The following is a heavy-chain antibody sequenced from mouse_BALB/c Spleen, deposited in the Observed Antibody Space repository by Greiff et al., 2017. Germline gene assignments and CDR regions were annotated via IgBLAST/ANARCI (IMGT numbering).Heavy chain of an antibody. CDR3: ASPQTGTGAWFAY. D-gene: IGHD4-1*01. CDR1: GFNIKDTY. Sequence: DVQLQESGAELVKPGASVKLSCTASGFNIKDTYMHWVKQRPEQGLEWIGRIDPANGNTKYDPKFQGKATITADTSSNTAYLQLSSLTSEDTAVYYCASPQTGTGAWFAYWGQGTLVTVSA. CDR2: IDPANGNT. V-gene: IGHV14-3*02. J-gene: IGHJ3*01.